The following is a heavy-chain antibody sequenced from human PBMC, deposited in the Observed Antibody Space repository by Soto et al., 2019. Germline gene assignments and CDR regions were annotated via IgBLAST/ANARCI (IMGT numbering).Heavy chain of an antibody. Sequence: WGTLSLTCAVSGVSITSYFWSWVRQTPGKGLDWIGSISFSGATYSNPSLKGRAALSVDTSENHLSLTLNSVTSAETEVYFCARDRRDGYKRSFDFWGQGNQLTVSS. J-gene: IGHJ4*02. D-gene: IGHD5-18*01. CDR1: GVSITSYF. CDR3: ARDRRDGYKRSFDF. CDR2: ISFSGAT. V-gene: IGHV4-59*01.